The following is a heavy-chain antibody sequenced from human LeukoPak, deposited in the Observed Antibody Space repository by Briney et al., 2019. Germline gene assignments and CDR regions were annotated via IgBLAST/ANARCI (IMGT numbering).Heavy chain of an antibody. CDR3: CYGSSSSIFDY. J-gene: IGHJ4*02. Sequence: SVKVSCKASGGTFSSYAISWVRQAPGQGLEWMGGIIPIFDTAYYAQKFQGRVTITADESTSTAYMELSSLRSEDMAVYYCCYGSSSSIFDYWGQGTLVTVSS. V-gene: IGHV1-69*13. D-gene: IGHD6-6*01. CDR2: IIPIFDTA. CDR1: GGTFSSYA.